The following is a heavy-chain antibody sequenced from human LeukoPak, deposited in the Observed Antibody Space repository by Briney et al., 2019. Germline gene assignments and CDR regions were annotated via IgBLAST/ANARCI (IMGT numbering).Heavy chain of an antibody. V-gene: IGHV4-39*01. CDR3: ASPRRYYGDYYSY. D-gene: IGHD4-17*01. Sequence: SETLSLTCTVSGGSISSSSYYWGWIRQPPGKGLEWIGSIYYSGGTYYNPSLKSRVTISVDTSKNQFSLKLSSVTAADTAVYYCASPRRYYGDYYSYWGQGTLVTVSS. CDR2: IYYSGGT. CDR1: GGSISSSSYY. J-gene: IGHJ4*02.